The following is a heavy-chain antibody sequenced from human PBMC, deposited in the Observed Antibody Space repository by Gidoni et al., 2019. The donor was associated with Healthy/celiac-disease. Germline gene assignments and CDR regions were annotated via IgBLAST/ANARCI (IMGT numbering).Heavy chain of an antibody. CDR2: IIPIFGTA. D-gene: IGHD2-2*02. CDR1: GGTFSSYA. V-gene: IGHV1-69*01. Sequence: QVQLVQSGAEVKKPGSSVKVSCKASGGTFSSYAISWVRQAPGQGLEWMGGIIPIFGTANYAQKFQGRVTITSDESTSTAYMELSSLRSEDTAVYYCARDQGDIVVVPAAIRGAYYFDYWGQGTLVTVSS. J-gene: IGHJ4*02. CDR3: ARDQGDIVVVPAAIRGAYYFDY.